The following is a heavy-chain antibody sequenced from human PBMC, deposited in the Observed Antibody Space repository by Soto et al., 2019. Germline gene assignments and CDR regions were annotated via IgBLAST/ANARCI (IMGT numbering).Heavy chain of an antibody. CDR3: ARAGYYDNSNYYPCFDY. Sequence: SETLSLTCTVSGGSISSGGYYLRWIRQHPGKGLEWIGYIYYSGSTYYNPSLKSRVTISVDTSKNQFSLKLSSVTAADTAVYYCARAGYYDNSNYYPCFDYWGQGTLVTVSS. CDR1: GGSISSGGYY. D-gene: IGHD3-22*01. V-gene: IGHV4-31*03. CDR2: IYYSGST. J-gene: IGHJ4*02.